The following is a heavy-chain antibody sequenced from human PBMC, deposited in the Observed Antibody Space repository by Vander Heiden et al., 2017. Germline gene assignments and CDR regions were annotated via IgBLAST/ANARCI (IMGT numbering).Heavy chain of an antibody. J-gene: IGHJ3*02. CDR1: GFTFSSYG. Sequence: QVQLVESGGVVVQSGRSLRLTCAASGFTFSSYGIHWVRQAPGKGLEWVAVISYDGSNTYYADSVKGRFTISRDNSKNTLYLQMNSLRAEDTAVYYCAKDKEVDTAMVGAFDIWGQGTMVTVSS. CDR2: ISYDGSNT. V-gene: IGHV3-30*18. CDR3: AKDKEVDTAMVGAFDI. D-gene: IGHD5-18*01.